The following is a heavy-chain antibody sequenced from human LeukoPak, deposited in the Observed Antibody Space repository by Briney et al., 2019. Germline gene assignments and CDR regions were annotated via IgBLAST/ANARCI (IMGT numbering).Heavy chain of an antibody. D-gene: IGHD2-15*01. CDR3: TRRSHCEGGSCPPV. V-gene: IGHV4-34*01. J-gene: IGHJ6*02. CDR2: INHSGST. Sequence: PSETLSLTCAVYGGSFSGYYWSWIRQPPGKGLEWIGEINHSGSTNYNPSLKSRVTISVDTSKNQFSLKLSSVTAADTAVYYCTRRSHCEGGSCPPVWGQGTTVTVSS. CDR1: GGSFSGYY.